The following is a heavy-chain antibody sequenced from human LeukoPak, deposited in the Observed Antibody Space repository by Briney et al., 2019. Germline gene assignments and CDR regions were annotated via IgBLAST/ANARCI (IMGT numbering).Heavy chain of an antibody. CDR1: GYTFTGYY. J-gene: IGHJ4*02. CDR3: ARVPASIAVRPADY. CDR2: INPNSGGT. D-gene: IGHD6-6*01. V-gene: IGHV1-2*02. Sequence: GASVTVSCKASGYTFTGYYMHWVRQAPGQGLEWMGWINPNSGGTNYAQKFQGRVTMTRDTSISTTYMELSRLRSDDTAVYYCARVPASIAVRPADYWGQGTLVSVSS.